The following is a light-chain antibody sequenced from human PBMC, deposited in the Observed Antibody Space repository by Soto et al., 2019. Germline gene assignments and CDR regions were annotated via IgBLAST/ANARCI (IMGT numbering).Light chain of an antibody. CDR2: VAS. CDR3: QQYNVWPLT. J-gene: IGKJ4*01. V-gene: IGKV3-15*01. Sequence: EIVMTQSPVTLSVSPGDRATLSCRASQSVNSNLAWYQLKPGQTPKLLIYVASTRATGIPARFSGSGSGPEFTLTISSLQSEDFAVYYCQQYNVWPLTFGGGTKVEFK. CDR1: QSVNSN.